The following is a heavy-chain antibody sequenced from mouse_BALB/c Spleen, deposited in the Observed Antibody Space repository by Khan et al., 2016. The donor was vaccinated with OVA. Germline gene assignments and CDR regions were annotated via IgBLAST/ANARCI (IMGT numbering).Heavy chain of an antibody. CDR1: GFTFSTYT. J-gene: IGHJ2*01. V-gene: IGHV5-6-4*01. Sequence: EVELVESGGGLVKPGGSLKLSCAASGFTFSTYTMSWVRQTPEKRLEWVATISSGGSYTYYPDSVKGRFTISRDNAMNTLYLQMSSLKSEDSAMYYCTRDRTRRAGYFDYWGQGTTLTVSS. D-gene: IGHD2-12*01. CDR3: TRDRTRRAGYFDY. CDR2: ISSGGSYT.